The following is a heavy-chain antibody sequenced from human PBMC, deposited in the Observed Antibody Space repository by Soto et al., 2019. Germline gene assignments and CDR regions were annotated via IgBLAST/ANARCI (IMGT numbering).Heavy chain of an antibody. CDR2: ISGSGGST. V-gene: IGHV3-23*01. D-gene: IGHD3-3*01. Sequence: GGSLRLSGAASGFTFSSYAMSWVRQAPRKGLEWASAISGSGGSTYYADSVKGRFTISRDNSKNTLYLQMNSLRAEDTAVYYCAKDGRPYYDFWSGLVDVWGQGTTVTVSS. CDR1: GFTFSSYA. J-gene: IGHJ6*02. CDR3: AKDGRPYYDFWSGLVDV.